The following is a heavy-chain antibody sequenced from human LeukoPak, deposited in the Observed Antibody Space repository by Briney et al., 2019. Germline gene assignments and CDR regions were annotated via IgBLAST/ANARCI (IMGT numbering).Heavy chain of an antibody. V-gene: IGHV3-20*01. D-gene: IGHD2-2*01. CDR3: ASSRGSSTYSTPFDI. CDR1: GFPFDDYG. J-gene: IGHJ3*02. Sequence: GGSLGLFCAVSGFPFDDYGMSWVRQAPGKGLEWVSGINWNGGSTGYADSVKGRFTISRDNAKNSLYLQMNSLRAEDTALYHCASSRGSSTYSTPFDIWGQGTMVTVSS. CDR2: INWNGGST.